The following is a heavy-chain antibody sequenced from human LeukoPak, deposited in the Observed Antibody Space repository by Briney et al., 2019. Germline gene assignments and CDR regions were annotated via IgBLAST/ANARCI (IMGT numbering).Heavy chain of an antibody. CDR3: ARLALSIVATIDYYYYMDV. D-gene: IGHD5-12*01. Sequence: SETLSLTCAVYGGSFSGYYWSWIRQPPGKGLEWIGEINHSGSTNYNPSLKSRVTISVDTSKNQFSLKLGSVTAADTAVYYCARLALSIVATIDYYYYMDVWGKGTTVTISS. J-gene: IGHJ6*03. CDR2: INHSGST. V-gene: IGHV4-34*01. CDR1: GGSFSGYY.